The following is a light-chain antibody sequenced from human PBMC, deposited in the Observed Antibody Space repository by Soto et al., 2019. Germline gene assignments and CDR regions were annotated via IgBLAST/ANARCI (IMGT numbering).Light chain of an antibody. Sequence: QSVLPQPPSVSGAPGQRVTICCTGSSSNIGAGYDVHWYQQLPGTAPKLLIYHNSNRPSGVPDRFSGSKSGTSASLAITGLQAEDEADYYCQSYDSSLSGSRVFGTGTKVTVL. J-gene: IGLJ1*01. V-gene: IGLV1-40*01. CDR3: QSYDSSLSGSRV. CDR1: SSNIGAGYD. CDR2: HNS.